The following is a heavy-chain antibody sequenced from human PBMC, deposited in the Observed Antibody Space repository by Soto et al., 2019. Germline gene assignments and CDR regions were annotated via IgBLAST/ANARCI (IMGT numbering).Heavy chain of an antibody. CDR2: INHSGST. V-gene: IGHV4-34*01. Sequence: SETLSLTCAVYGGSFSGYYWSWIRQPPGKGLEWIGEINHSGSTNYNPSLKSRVTISVDTSKNKFSLKLSSVTAADTAVYYCARGRIAAADYWGEGTMVTVYS. J-gene: IGHJ4*02. CDR3: ARGRIAAADY. CDR1: GGSFSGYY. D-gene: IGHD6-13*01.